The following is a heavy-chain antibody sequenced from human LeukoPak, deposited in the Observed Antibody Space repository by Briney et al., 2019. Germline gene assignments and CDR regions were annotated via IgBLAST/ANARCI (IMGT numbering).Heavy chain of an antibody. CDR2: SNSDGKIT. CDR3: ARDHHDFWSGYPNY. Sequence: PGGSLRLSGAASGFTLGRYWMHWFRQAPGTGLVWVARSNSDGKITDYADSVRGRFTTSRDNTKNTVYLQMSSLRAEDTGVYYCARDHHDFWSGYPNYWGQGTLVIVSS. J-gene: IGHJ4*02. D-gene: IGHD3-3*01. CDR1: GFTLGRYW. V-gene: IGHV3-74*01.